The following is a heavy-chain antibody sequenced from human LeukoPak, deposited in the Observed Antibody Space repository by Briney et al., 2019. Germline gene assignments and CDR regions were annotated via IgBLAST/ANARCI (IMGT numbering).Heavy chain of an antibody. V-gene: IGHV1-58*02. CDR1: GFTFSNSA. J-gene: IGHJ5*02. Sequence: ASVKVSCKTSGFTFSNSAIQWVRQARGQPLEWIGWVIVGSGRTHYAQRFHDRFLITRDMATNVASLEVSSLTSEDTAVYYCATSHYYGSGANWFDPWGQGTLVTVSS. CDR2: VIVGSGRT. D-gene: IGHD3-10*01. CDR3: ATSHYYGSGANWFDP.